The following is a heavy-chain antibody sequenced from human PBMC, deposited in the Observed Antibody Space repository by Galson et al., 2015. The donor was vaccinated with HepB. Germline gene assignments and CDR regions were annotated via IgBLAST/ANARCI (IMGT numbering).Heavy chain of an antibody. Sequence: SVKVSCKASGYTFTGYAMHWVRQAPGQRLEWMGWINAGNGNTKYSQKFQGRVTITRDTSASTAYMELSSLRSEDTAVYYCARGGSRYCSSTSCYSYYYYMDVWGKGTTVTVSS. CDR2: INAGNGNT. CDR1: GYTFTGYA. CDR3: ARGGSRYCSSTSCYSYYYYMDV. J-gene: IGHJ6*03. V-gene: IGHV1-3*01. D-gene: IGHD2-2*02.